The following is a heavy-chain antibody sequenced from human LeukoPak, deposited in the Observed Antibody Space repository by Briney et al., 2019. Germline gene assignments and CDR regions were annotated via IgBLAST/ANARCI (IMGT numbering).Heavy chain of an antibody. CDR2: MSPNNGKT. CDR1: GYTFTNFD. V-gene: IGHV1-8*03. J-gene: IGHJ4*02. Sequence: ASVKVSCKASGYTFTNFDINWVRQATGQGLEWMGRMSPNNGKTDYAQKFQGRVTITRDTSINTVYMELSSLRSEDTAVYYCATLAYTYYYGSGILNGDGYWGQGTLVTVSS. D-gene: IGHD3-10*01. CDR3: ATLAYTYYYGSGILNGDGY.